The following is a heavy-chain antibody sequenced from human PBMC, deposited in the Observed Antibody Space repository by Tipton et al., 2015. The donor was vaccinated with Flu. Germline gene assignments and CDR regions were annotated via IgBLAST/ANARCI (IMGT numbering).Heavy chain of an antibody. CDR3: ARVSRAVAGPFDY. D-gene: IGHD6-19*01. CDR2: IWYDGSNK. J-gene: IGHJ4*02. V-gene: IGHV3-33*08. Sequence: SLRLSCAASGFTFSSYGMHWVRQAPGKGLEWVAVIWYDGSNKYYADSVKGRFTISRDNSKNTLYLQMNSLRAEDTAVYYCARVSRAVAGPFDYWGQGTLVTVSS. CDR1: GFTFSSYG.